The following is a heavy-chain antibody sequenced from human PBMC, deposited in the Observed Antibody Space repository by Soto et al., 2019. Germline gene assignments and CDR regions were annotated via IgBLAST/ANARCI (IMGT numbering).Heavy chain of an antibody. V-gene: IGHV4-30-4*01. CDR1: GGSISSGDYY. CDR3: ARAHSTGWHYFDY. J-gene: IGHJ4*02. Sequence: SETLSLTCTVSGGSISSGDYYWSWIRQPPGKGLEWIGYIYYSGSTYYSPSLKSRVTISVDNSKNTLYLHINSLKVDDTAMYYCARAHSTGWHYFDYWGPGTLVTVSS. CDR2: IYYSGST. D-gene: IGHD6-19*01.